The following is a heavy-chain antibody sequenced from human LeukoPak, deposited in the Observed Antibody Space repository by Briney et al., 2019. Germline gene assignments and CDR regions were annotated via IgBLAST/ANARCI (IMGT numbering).Heavy chain of an antibody. CDR2: IYYSGTT. V-gene: IGHV4-59*11. CDR1: GGSISSHY. CDR3: AGGGSYWEY. J-gene: IGHJ4*02. D-gene: IGHD1-26*01. Sequence: SETLSLTCAVSGGSISSHYWSWIRQPPGKGLEWIGYIYYSGTTTYNPSLKSRVTISLDTSKNQFSLKMSSVTAADTAVYYCAGGGSYWEYWGQGTLVTVSS.